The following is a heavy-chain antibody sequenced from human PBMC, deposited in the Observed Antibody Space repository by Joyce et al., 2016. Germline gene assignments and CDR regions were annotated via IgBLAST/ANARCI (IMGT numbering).Heavy chain of an antibody. Sequence: EVQLMESGGGLVNPGGSLRLSCATSGFTFSSYSMMWVRQAPGKGLEWVSYINTVSDSITYADSGKSRFTISRDSAKKSLYLQMNSLRAEDTAVYYCTREGYYSALDVWGQGTTVTVSS. J-gene: IGHJ6*02. CDR3: TREGYYSALDV. CDR2: INTVSDSI. V-gene: IGHV3-21*01. CDR1: GFTFSSYS.